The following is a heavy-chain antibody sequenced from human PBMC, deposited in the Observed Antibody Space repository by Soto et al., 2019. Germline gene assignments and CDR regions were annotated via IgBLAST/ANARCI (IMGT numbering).Heavy chain of an antibody. V-gene: IGHV4-38-2*01. CDR2: IYHTEST. CDR1: GHSISSGIYY. J-gene: IGHJ4*02. CDR3: ARYGCSYSARFFDY. D-gene: IGHD1-26*01. Sequence: DTRSLTCAVSGHSISSGIYYWGWGRQPPGKGLEWIGSIYHTESTYYNPSLKSRVTMSVDTSKNQLSLKLSSMTAADTAVYFCARYGCSYSARFFDYWGQGTRVTVSS.